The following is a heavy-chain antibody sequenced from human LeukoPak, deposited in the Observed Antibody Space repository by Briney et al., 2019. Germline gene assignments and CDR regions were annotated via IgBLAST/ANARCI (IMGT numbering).Heavy chain of an antibody. J-gene: IGHJ5*02. CDR2: IREDGTEK. CDR3: ARDNSSSWYGGDWFDP. V-gene: IGHV3-7*01. Sequence: SGGSLRLSCTASGFTFSGAWMTWVRQAPGKGLEWVANIREDGTEKNYVDSVKGRFTISRDNAKNSLYLQMNSLRAEDTAVYYCARDNSSSWYGGDWFDPWGQGTLVTVSS. D-gene: IGHD6-13*01. CDR1: GFTFSGAW.